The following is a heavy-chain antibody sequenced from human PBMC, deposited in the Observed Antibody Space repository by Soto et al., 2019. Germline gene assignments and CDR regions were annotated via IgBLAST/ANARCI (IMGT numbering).Heavy chain of an antibody. CDR2: INTKTGGT. CDR3: ARVGPTGWFDP. CDR1: GYSFTDYY. Sequence: QVHLVQSGAEVKKPGASVKVSCKASGYSFTDYYMHWVRQAPGQGLEWMGWINTKTGGTNYAQRVQGRVTMTGDTAINTAYEELSRLISDDTAVYYCARVGPTGWFDPWGQGTVVTVSS. V-gene: IGHV1-2*02. J-gene: IGHJ5*02.